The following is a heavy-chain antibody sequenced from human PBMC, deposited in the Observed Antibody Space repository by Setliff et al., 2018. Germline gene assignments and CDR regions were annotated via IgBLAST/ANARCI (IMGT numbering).Heavy chain of an antibody. CDR3: SRLVRFCTRTSCQRLSGGEF. D-gene: IGHD2-8*01. V-gene: IGHV1-18*01. CDR1: GYTFTNFG. Sequence: ASVKVSCKASGYTFTNFGITWVRQAPGQGLEWMGWISAYTGNTFYSPKFHGRVTLTTDTSTSTGYMELRSLGSDDTAVYYCSRLVRFCTRTSCQRLSGGEFWGQGTLVTVSS. J-gene: IGHJ4*02. CDR2: ISAYTGNT.